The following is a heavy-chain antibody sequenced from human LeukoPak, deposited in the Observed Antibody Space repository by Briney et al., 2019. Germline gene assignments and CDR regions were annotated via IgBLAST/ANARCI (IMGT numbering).Heavy chain of an antibody. CDR1: GFTFDDYA. CDR2: ITWDSGST. CDR3: AKDSALVIPNAYMDV. V-gene: IGHV3-43D*03. J-gene: IGHJ6*03. D-gene: IGHD2-2*01. Sequence: PGGSLRLSCAASGFTFDDYAMHWVRQAPGKGLEWVSLITWDSGSTYYADSLKGRFTISRDNSKNSLYLQMNSLRAEDTALYYCAKDSALVIPNAYMDVWGKGTTVTVSS.